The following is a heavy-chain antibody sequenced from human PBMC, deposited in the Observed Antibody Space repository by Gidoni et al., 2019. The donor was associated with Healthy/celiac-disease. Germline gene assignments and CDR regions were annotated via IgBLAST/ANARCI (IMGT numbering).Heavy chain of an antibody. J-gene: IGHJ6*02. CDR3: ARHWTYYDFWSGFGGLFDYGMDV. Sequence: QLQLQESGPGLVKPSETLSLTCTVSGGSISSSSYYWGWIRQPPGKGLEWIGSIYYSGSTYYNPSLKSRVTISVDTSKNQFSLKLSSVTAADTAVYYCARHWTYYDFWSGFGGLFDYGMDVWGQGTTVTVSS. D-gene: IGHD3-3*01. V-gene: IGHV4-39*01. CDR2: IYYSGST. CDR1: GGSISSSSYY.